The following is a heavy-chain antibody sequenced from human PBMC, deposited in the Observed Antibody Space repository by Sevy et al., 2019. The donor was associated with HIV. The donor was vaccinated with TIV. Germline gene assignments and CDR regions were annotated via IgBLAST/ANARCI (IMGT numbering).Heavy chain of an antibody. J-gene: IGHJ5*02. Sequence: SETLSLTCTVSGGSISSGGYYWSWIRQHPGKGLEWIGYIYYSGSTYYNPSLKSRVTISVDTSKNQFSLKLSSVTAADTALYYWARECLFVAAADGRANHWFDPWGQGTLVTVSS. CDR3: ARECLFVAAADGRANHWFDP. V-gene: IGHV4-31*03. CDR2: IYYSGST. CDR1: GGSISSGGYY. D-gene: IGHD6-13*01.